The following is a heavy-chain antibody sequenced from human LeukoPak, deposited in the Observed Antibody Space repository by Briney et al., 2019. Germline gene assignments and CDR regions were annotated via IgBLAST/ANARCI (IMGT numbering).Heavy chain of an antibody. V-gene: IGHV1-18*01. CDR2: ISANNGNT. Sequence: ASVKVSCKASGYTFTSYGIGWVRQAPGQGLEWMGWISANNGNTNYAQKLRGRVTMTTDTSTSTAYMELRSLRSDDTAVYYCARPYYDSSAPPYDYWGQGTLVTVSS. CDR3: ARPYYDSSAPPYDY. D-gene: IGHD3-22*01. J-gene: IGHJ4*02. CDR1: GYTFTSYG.